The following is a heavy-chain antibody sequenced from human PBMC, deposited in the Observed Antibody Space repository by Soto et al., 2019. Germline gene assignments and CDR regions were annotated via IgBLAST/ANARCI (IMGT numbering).Heavy chain of an antibody. CDR2: ISGSGGST. Sequence: GGSLRLSCAASGFTFSSYAMSWFRQAPGKGLEWVSAISGSGGSTYYADSVKGRFTISRDNSKSTLYLQMNSLRAEDTAVYYCAKDPGRSGTGYWGQGTLVTVSS. CDR1: GFTFSSYA. V-gene: IGHV3-23*01. CDR3: AKDPGRSGTGY. D-gene: IGHD6-25*01. J-gene: IGHJ4*02.